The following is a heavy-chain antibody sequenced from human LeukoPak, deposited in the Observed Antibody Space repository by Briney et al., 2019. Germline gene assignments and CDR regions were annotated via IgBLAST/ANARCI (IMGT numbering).Heavy chain of an antibody. J-gene: IGHJ5*02. D-gene: IGHD2-21*02. CDR2: ISAYNGNT. Sequence: TVKVSCKASGYTFTSYGISWVRQAPGQGLEWMEWISAYNGNTNYAQRLQGRVTMTTDTSTSTAYVELRSLRSDDLAVYYCARAPYCGGDCSMGWFDPWGQGTLVTVSS. V-gene: IGHV1-18*03. CDR1: GYTFTSYG. CDR3: ARAPYCGGDCSMGWFDP.